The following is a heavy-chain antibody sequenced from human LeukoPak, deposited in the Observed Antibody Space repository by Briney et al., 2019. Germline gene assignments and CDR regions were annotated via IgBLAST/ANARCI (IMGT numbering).Heavy chain of an antibody. CDR2: IYHSGST. Sequence: SETLSLTCAVSGYSISSGYYWGWIRQPPGKGLEWIGSIYHSGSTYYNPSLKSRVTISVDTSKNQFSLKLNSVTAADTAVYYCARAAAGRLAWFDPWGQGTLVTVSS. D-gene: IGHD6-13*01. J-gene: IGHJ5*02. CDR3: ARAAAGRLAWFDP. CDR1: GYSISSGYY. V-gene: IGHV4-38-2*01.